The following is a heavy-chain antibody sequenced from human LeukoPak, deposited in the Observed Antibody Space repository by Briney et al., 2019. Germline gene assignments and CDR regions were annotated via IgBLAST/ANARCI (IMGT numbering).Heavy chain of an antibody. CDR2: ISSSSSYI. CDR3: ARGGWDHAFDI. CDR1: GFTFSTYS. V-gene: IGHV3-21*01. Sequence: GGSLRLSCAASGFTFSTYSMNCVRPAPGKGLEWVLFISSSSSYIYYADSVKGRFTISRDNAKNSLYLQMNSLRAEDTAVYYCARGGWDHAFDIWGQGTMVTVSS. D-gene: IGHD1-26*01. J-gene: IGHJ3*02.